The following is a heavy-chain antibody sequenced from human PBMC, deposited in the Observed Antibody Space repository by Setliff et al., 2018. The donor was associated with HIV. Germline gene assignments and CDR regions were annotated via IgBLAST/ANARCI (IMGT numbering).Heavy chain of an antibody. CDR1: GFTFNYAW. D-gene: IGHD3-3*02. J-gene: IGHJ4*02. CDR2: IKSKIDGETT. V-gene: IGHV3-15*01. CDR3: IADLTDPPAFGPDY. Sequence: GGSLRLSCAASGFTFNYAWMGWVRQAPGKGLEWVGRIKSKIDGETTDYAAPVKGRFTISRDDSKNILYLQLNSLKIEDTAVYHCIADLTDPPAFGPDYWGQGTLVTVSS.